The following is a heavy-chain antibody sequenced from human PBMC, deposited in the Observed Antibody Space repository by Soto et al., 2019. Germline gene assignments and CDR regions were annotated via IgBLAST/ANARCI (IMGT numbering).Heavy chain of an antibody. V-gene: IGHV2-5*01. CDR3: VHIYYDSSDYLASIDY. CDR2: IYWNDEK. J-gene: IGHJ4*02. Sequence: KESGPTLVNPTQTLTLTCTFSGFSLSTSGVAVGWIRQPPGKALEWLALIYWNDEKRYSPSLKTRLTITEATSKNQVVLTMTNVDLVDTATYYFVHIYYDSSDYLASIDYLCEGSMVVVSS. D-gene: IGHD3-22*01. CDR1: GFSLSTSGVA.